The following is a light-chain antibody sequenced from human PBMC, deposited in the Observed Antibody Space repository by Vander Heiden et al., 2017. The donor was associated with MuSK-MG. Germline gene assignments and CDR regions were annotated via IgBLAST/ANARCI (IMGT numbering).Light chain of an antibody. CDR2: WAS. V-gene: IGKV4-1*01. Sequence: IVMTQSPDSLAVSLGERATINCKPSQSVLYSSNNKNYLAWYQQKPGQPPKLLIHWASTRESGVPDRFSGSGSGTDFTLPISSLQAEDVAAYYCQQDVTAPLTFGGGTKVEIK. CDR3: QQDVTAPLT. CDR1: QSVLYSSNNKNY. J-gene: IGKJ4*01.